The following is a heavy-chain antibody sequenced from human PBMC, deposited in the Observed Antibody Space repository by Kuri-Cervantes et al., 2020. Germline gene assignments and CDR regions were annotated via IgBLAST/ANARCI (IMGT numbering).Heavy chain of an antibody. J-gene: IGHJ6*02. D-gene: IGHD6-19*01. Sequence: GSLRLSCAASGFTFSSYAMSWVRQAPGKGLEWVSAISGSGGSTYYADSVKGRFTISRDNSKNTLYLQMNSLRAEDTAVYYCARGGYSSGWNYYYYGMDVWGQGTTVTVSS. CDR1: GFTFSSYA. V-gene: IGHV3-23*01. CDR3: ARGGYSSGWNYYYYGMDV. CDR2: ISGSGGST.